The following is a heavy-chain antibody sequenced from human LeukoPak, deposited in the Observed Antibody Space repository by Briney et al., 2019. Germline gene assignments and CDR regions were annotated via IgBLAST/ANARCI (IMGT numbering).Heavy chain of an antibody. CDR1: GFTFSSYA. D-gene: IGHD3-22*01. Sequence: GGSLRLSCAASGFTFSSYAMHWVRQAPGKGLEYVSAIRSNGGSTYYANSVKGRFTISRDNSKNTLYLQMGSLRAEDMAVYYWARVLNYDSSGYFDYWGQGTLVTVSS. CDR3: ARVLNYDSSGYFDY. CDR2: IRSNGGST. V-gene: IGHV3-64*01. J-gene: IGHJ4*02.